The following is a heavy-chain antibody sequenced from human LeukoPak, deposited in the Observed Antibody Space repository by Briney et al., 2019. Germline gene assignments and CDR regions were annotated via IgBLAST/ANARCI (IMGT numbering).Heavy chain of an antibody. CDR2: IIPIFGTA. V-gene: IGHV1-69*13. Sequence: ASVKVSCKASGGTFSSYAISWVRQAPGQGLEWMGGIIPIFGTANYAQKFQGRVTITADESTSTAYMELSSLRSEDTAVYYCARHGKDYGSGSPLGYYYYMDVWGKGTTVTISS. CDR3: ARHGKDYGSGSPLGYYYYMDV. J-gene: IGHJ6*03. CDR1: GGTFSSYA. D-gene: IGHD3-10*01.